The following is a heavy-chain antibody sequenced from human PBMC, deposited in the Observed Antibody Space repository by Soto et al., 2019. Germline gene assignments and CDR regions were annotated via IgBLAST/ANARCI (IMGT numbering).Heavy chain of an antibody. V-gene: IGHV6-1*01. CDR1: GDSVSSNSDG. Sequence: SQTLSLTCAITGDSVSSNSDGWSWVRPSPSRGLEWLGRTYYRSKWYYEYAVSVRGRITINPDTSKNQYSLQLNSVTPEDTAVYFCARGEQYSGRIFDYWGQGTLVTVSS. CDR3: ARGEQYSGRIFDY. D-gene: IGHD1-26*01. J-gene: IGHJ4*02. CDR2: TYYRSKWYY.